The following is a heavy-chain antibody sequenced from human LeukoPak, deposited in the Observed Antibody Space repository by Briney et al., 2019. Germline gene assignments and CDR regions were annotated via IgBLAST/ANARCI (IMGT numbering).Heavy chain of an antibody. CDR2: ILYDGSNE. V-gene: IGHV3-30*09. CDR3: ARAQHRGWGFDY. CDR1: GFTFSSYA. Sequence: PGRSLRLSCATSGFTFSSYAMHWVRQVPGKGLEWVAVILYDGSNEYYADSVKGRFAISRDKSQNTLHLQMNSLRPEDTAVYYCARAQHRGWGFDYWGQGTLVTVSS. D-gene: IGHD1-26*01. J-gene: IGHJ4*02.